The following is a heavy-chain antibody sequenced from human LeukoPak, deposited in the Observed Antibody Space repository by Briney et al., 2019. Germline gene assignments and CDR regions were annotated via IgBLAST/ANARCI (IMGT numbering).Heavy chain of an antibody. CDR3: ARVGIAVAGTTSYYGMDV. Sequence: GGSLRLSCAASGFTFSSYSMNWVRQAPGKGLEWVSSISSSSSYIYYADSVKGRFTISRDNAKNPLYLQMNSLRAEDTAVYYCARVGIAVAGTTSYYGMDVWGQGTTVTVSS. CDR1: GFTFSSYS. CDR2: ISSSSSYI. D-gene: IGHD6-19*01. J-gene: IGHJ6*02. V-gene: IGHV3-21*01.